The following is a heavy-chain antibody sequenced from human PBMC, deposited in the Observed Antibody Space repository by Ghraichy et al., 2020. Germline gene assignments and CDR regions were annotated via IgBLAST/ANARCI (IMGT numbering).Heavy chain of an antibody. Sequence: SLRLSCVASGFTFSSYAMHWVRQAPGKGLEYVSAITSNGDTTYYANSVKGRFTISRDNSKNTLFLQMGSLRVEDTAVYYCARDHTGTGDYWGQGTLVTVSS. CDR1: GFTFSSYA. CDR3: ARDHTGTGDY. J-gene: IGHJ4*02. CDR2: ITSNGDTT. V-gene: IGHV3-64*01. D-gene: IGHD1-1*01.